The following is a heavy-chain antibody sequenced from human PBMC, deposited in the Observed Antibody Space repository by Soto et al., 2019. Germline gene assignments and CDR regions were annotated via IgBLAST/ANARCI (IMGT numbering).Heavy chain of an antibody. CDR2: ISHTGKT. J-gene: IGHJ5*02. Sequence: SETLSLTCSVSGASITSTYWTLIRQRPGKGLEWMGYISHTGKTYYNPSLESRLTMSVDRSKNQFSLRLTSVTAVDTAVYFCGRDLTSNANCIDPWGQGTLVTVSS. V-gene: IGHV4-59*04. CDR1: GASITSTY. D-gene: IGHD2-2*01. CDR3: GRDLTSNANCIDP.